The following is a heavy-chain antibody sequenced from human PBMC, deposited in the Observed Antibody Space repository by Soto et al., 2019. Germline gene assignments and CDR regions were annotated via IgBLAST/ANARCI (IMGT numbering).Heavy chain of an antibody. D-gene: IGHD2-15*01. Sequence: SETLSLTCTVSGGSISSNYWTWIRQPPGKGLEWIGYVYNSGSTNYNPSLKSRVTISEDTSKSQFSLKVNSMTAADTAVYYCARYRREEVAGYTLDNWGQGILVTVSS. CDR3: ARYRREEVAGYTLDN. J-gene: IGHJ4*02. V-gene: IGHV4-59*01. CDR1: GGSISSNY. CDR2: VYNSGST.